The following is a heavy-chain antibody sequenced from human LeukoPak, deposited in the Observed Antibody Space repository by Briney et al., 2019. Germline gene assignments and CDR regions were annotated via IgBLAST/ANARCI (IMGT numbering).Heavy chain of an antibody. CDR3: ARITYDFWSGYYMPDDP. CDR1: GYTFTNYG. J-gene: IGHJ5*02. Sequence: ASVKVSCKASGYTFTNYGISWVRQAPGQGLEWMGWISIYNGNADYAQKLRGRVTMTTDTSTSTAYMELRSLRSDDTAVYYCARITYDFWSGYYMPDDPWGQGTLVTVSS. D-gene: IGHD3-3*01. CDR2: ISIYNGNA. V-gene: IGHV1-18*01.